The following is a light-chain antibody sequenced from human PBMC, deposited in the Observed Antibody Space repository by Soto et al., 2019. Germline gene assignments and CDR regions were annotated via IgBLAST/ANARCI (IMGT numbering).Light chain of an antibody. J-gene: IGKJ3*01. CDR3: QQSHSIPFT. Sequence: DIQMTQSPSSLSASVGDRVTITCRATQSISNSLNWYQHKPGEAPKLLMYAACTLQSGVPLRFSCGGSGTDFTLTISSLQPEDFATYFCQQSHSIPFTFGPGTKVDIE. CDR1: QSISNS. CDR2: AAC. V-gene: IGKV1-39*01.